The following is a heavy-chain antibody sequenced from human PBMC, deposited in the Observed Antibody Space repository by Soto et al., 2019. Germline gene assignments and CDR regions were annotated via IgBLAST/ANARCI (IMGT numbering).Heavy chain of an antibody. Sequence: ASETLSLTCAVYGGSFSGYYWSWIRQPPGKGLEWIGEINHSGSTNYNPSLKSRVTISVDTSKNQFSLKLSSVTAADTAVYYCARGSAFSYYYDSSGPFDYWGQGTLVTVSS. D-gene: IGHD3-22*01. J-gene: IGHJ4*02. CDR1: GGSFSGYY. CDR2: INHSGST. V-gene: IGHV4-34*01. CDR3: ARGSAFSYYYDSSGPFDY.